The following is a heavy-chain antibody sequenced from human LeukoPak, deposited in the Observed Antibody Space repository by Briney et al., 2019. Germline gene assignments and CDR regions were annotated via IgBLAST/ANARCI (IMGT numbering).Heavy chain of an antibody. D-gene: IGHD5-12*01. V-gene: IGHV4-59*08. CDR1: GGSLSSYY. CDR3: ARHFAPSEWLTRYYYYFYYLDG. CDR2: IYYSGST. Sequence: SETLSLTCTVSGGSLSSYYWSWIRQPPGKGLEWIGYIYYSGSTNYNPSLKSRVTISIDTSKNQFSLGLTSVTAADTAVYYCARHFAPSEWLTRYYYYFYYLDGWGEGTTVTVSS. J-gene: IGHJ6*03.